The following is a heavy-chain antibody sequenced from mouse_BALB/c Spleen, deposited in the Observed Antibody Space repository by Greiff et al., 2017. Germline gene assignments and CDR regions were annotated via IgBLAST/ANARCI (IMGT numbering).Heavy chain of an antibody. CDR1: GFTFSDYY. D-gene: IGHD2-3*01. V-gene: IGHV5-4*02. Sequence: EVQRVESGGGLVKPGGSLKLSCAASGFTFSDYYMYWVRQTPEKRLEWVATISDGGSYTYYPDSVKGRFTISRDNAKNNLYLQMSSLKSEDTAMYYCARDRGLLRDYAMDYWGQGTSVTVSS. J-gene: IGHJ4*01. CDR3: ARDRGLLRDYAMDY. CDR2: ISDGGSYT.